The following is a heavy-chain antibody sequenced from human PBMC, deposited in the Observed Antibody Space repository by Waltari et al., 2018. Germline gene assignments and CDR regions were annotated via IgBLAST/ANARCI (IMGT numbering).Heavy chain of an antibody. CDR2: IKSKTDGGTT. Sequence: EVQLVESGGGLVKPGGSLRLSCAASGLPFSNAGLSWVGQAPVKGLEWVGRIKSKTDGGTTDYAAPVKGRFTISRDDSKNTLYLQMNSLKTEDTAVYYCTTVRGKILDYWGQGTLVTVSS. CDR3: TTVRGKILDY. V-gene: IGHV3-15*01. CDR1: GLPFSNAG. J-gene: IGHJ4*02.